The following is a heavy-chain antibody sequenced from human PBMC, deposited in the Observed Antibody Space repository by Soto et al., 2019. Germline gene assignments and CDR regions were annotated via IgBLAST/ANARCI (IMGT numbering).Heavy chain of an antibody. Sequence: GEFLKISCKVSGYSFSSFWITWVRQMPGKGLEWMGRIDPSDSYANYSPSFQGHVTFSADKSINTAYLQWSSLKASDTAMYYCGRVRVDKAEGWFDPWGQGTLVTVSS. J-gene: IGHJ5*02. V-gene: IGHV5-10-1*01. D-gene: IGHD5-18*01. CDR3: GRVRVDKAEGWFDP. CDR2: IDPSDSYA. CDR1: GYSFSSFW.